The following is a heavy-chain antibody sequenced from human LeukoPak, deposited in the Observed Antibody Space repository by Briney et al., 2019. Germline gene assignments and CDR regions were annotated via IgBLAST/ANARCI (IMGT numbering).Heavy chain of an antibody. Sequence: GGSLRLSYAASGFTFSSYSMNWVRQAPGKGLEWVSSISSSSSYIYYADSVKGRFTISRDNAKNSLYLQMNSLRAEDTAVYYCARDAGDYYYYMDVWGKGTTVTVSS. V-gene: IGHV3-21*01. CDR3: ARDAGDYYYYMDV. D-gene: IGHD3-10*01. CDR2: ISSSSSYI. CDR1: GFTFSSYS. J-gene: IGHJ6*03.